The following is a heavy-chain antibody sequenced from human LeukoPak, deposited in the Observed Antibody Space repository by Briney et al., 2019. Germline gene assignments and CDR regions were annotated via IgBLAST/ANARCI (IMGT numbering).Heavy chain of an antibody. CDR1: GYPFIGNY. J-gene: IGHJ4*02. CDR3: ASLSYYDLSGYFY. D-gene: IGHD3-22*01. CDR2: INPNSGGT. V-gene: IGHV1-2*02. Sequence: ASVKVSCKASGYPFIGNYIHWVRQAPGQGLEWMGWINPNSGGTQHSQKFQGRVTLTRDTSITTGYMELSGLTSDDTAVYYCASLSYYDLSGYFYWGQGTLATVSS.